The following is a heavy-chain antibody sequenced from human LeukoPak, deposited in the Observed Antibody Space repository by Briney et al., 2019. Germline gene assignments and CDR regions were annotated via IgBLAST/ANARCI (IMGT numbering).Heavy chain of an antibody. D-gene: IGHD3-22*01. V-gene: IGHV4-39*01. J-gene: IGHJ5*02. CDR1: GGSISSSSYY. CDR3: APLTNYYDTRFDP. CDR2: NYYSGST. Sequence: SETLSLTCTVSGGSISSSSYYWGWIRQPPGKGLEWIGSNYYSGSTYYNPSLKSRVTISVDTSKNQFSLKLSSVTAADTAVYYCAPLTNYYDTRFDPWGQGTLVTVSS.